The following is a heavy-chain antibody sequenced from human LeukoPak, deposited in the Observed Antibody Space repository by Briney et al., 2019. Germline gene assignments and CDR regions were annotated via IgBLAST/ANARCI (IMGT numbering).Heavy chain of an antibody. D-gene: IGHD1-26*01. CDR2: INHSGST. CDR1: GGSFSGYY. CDR3: ARESRGASNPLFDY. Sequence: SETLSLTCAVYGGSFSGYYWSWIRQPPGKGLEWIGEINHSGSTNYNPSLKSRVTISVDTSKNQFSLKLSSVTAADTAVYYCARESRGASNPLFDYWGQGALVTVSS. J-gene: IGHJ4*02. V-gene: IGHV4-34*01.